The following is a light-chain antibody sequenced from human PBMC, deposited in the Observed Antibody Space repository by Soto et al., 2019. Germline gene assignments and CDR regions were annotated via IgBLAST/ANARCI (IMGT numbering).Light chain of an antibody. V-gene: IGKV3-15*01. CDR1: QSVSIH. CDR2: GAS. CDR3: HQYNNWPRT. J-gene: IGKJ5*01. Sequence: ETVMTQSPGTLSVSLGERATLSCRASQSVSIHSAWYQQKPGQAPSLLIYGASTRATGIPARFSGSGSGTEFTLTISSLQSEDFAVYFCHQYNNWPRTCGQGTRLEIK.